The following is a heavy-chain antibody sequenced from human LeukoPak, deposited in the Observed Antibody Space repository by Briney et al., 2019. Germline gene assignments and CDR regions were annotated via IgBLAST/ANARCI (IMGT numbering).Heavy chain of an antibody. Sequence: PSETLSLTCAVYGGSFSGYYWSWIRQPPGKGLECIGEINHSGSTNYNPSLKSRVSISVDTSKNQFSLKLSSVTAADTAVYYCARVQASSSPFDYWGQGTLVTVSS. CDR3: ARVQASSSPFDY. CDR2: INHSGST. CDR1: GGSFSGYY. V-gene: IGHV4-34*01. J-gene: IGHJ4*02. D-gene: IGHD6-6*01.